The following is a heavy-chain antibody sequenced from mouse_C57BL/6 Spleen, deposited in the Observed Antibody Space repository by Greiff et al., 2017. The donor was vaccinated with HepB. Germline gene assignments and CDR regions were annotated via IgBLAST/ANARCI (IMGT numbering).Heavy chain of an antibody. CDR2: IDPETGGT. D-gene: IGHD1-1*01. Sequence: VQLVESGAELVRPGASVTLSCKASGYTFTDYEMHWVKQTPVHGLEWIGAIDPETGGTAYNQKFKGKAILTADKSSSTAYMELRSLTSEDSAVYYCTRRNYGLDYWGQGTTLTVSS. CDR3: TRRNYGLDY. CDR1: GYTFTDYE. V-gene: IGHV1-15*01. J-gene: IGHJ2*01.